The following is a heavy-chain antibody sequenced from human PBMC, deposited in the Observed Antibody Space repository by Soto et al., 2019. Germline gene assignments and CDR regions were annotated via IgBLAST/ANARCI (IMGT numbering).Heavy chain of an antibody. D-gene: IGHD1-7*01. V-gene: IGHV3-66*01. CDR2: ISGGSST. J-gene: IGHJ4*02. CDR1: GFTVSSNY. Sequence: EVQLVESGGDLVQSGGSLRLSCAASGFTVSSNYMSWVRQAPGKGLDWVSLISGGSSTYYSDSVKGRFTISRDTSKNTLFLDMNSLRVEDTAVYYCVRGELRPRFGSWGQGTLVTVSS. CDR3: VRGELRPRFGS.